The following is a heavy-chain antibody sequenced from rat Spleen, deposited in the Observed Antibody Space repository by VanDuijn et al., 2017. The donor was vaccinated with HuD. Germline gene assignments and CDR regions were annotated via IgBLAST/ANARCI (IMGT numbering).Heavy chain of an antibody. CDR2: IWSHGAT. Sequence: QVQLMESGPGLVQPSETLSLTCTVSGFSLTDYSVHWVRQPPGKGLEWMGVIWSHGATYYNSALKSRLSISRDTSKNQVSLKMNSLQTEDTATYYCAREGYYDGTYYPFDYWGQGVMVTVSS. J-gene: IGHJ2*01. V-gene: IGHV2-45*01. D-gene: IGHD1-12*02. CDR3: AREGYYDGTYYPFDY. CDR1: GFSLTDYS.